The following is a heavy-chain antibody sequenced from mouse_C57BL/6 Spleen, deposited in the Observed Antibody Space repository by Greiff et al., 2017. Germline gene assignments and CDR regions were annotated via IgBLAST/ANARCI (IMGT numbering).Heavy chain of an antibody. V-gene: IGHV1-26*01. J-gene: IGHJ2*01. CDR1: GYTFTDYY. CDR2: INPNNGGT. CDR3: AGGVATDY. Sequence: EVKLQQSGPELVKPGASVKISCKASGYTFTDYYMNWVKQSHGKSLEWIGDINPNNGGTSYNQKFKGKATLTVDKSSSTAYMELRSLTSEDSAVYYCAGGVATDYWGQGTTLTVSS. D-gene: IGHD1-1*01.